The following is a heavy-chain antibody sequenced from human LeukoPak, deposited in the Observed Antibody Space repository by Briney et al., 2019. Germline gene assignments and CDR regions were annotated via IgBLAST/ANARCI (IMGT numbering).Heavy chain of an antibody. J-gene: IGHJ5*02. V-gene: IGHV4-39*01. CDR2: LYYSGNT. D-gene: IGHD3-10*01. Sequence: SETLSLTCTVSGGSISSSSFYWGWIRQPPRKGLEWIGSLYYSGNTYYNPSLKSRVTISVDTSKSQFSLKLSSVTATDTAVYYCARYYYGSGGYIWFDPWGQGTLVTVSS. CDR1: GGSISSSSFY. CDR3: ARYYYGSGGYIWFDP.